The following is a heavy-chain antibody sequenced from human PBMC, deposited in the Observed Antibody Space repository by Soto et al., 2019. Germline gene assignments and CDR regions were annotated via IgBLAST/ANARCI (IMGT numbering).Heavy chain of an antibody. D-gene: IGHD3-3*01. V-gene: IGHV1-69*05. Sequence: GASVKGSCKASGGTFSSYAISWLRQATGQGLEWMGWISPIIGTTNYAQKLQGRVTMTTDTSTSTAYMELRSLRSDDTAVYYCASGLEWLFSFDYCGQGTLVTV. CDR2: ISPIIGTT. CDR1: GGTFSSYA. J-gene: IGHJ4*02. CDR3: ASGLEWLFSFDY.